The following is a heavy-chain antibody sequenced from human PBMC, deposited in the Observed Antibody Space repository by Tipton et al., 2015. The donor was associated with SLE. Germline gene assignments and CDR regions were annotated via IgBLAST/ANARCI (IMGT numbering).Heavy chain of an antibody. V-gene: IGHV1-2*06. CDR3: ATAYCGGDCYLYWYFDL. CDR1: GYTFTGYY. J-gene: IGHJ2*01. D-gene: IGHD2-21*01. CDR2: INPNSGGT. Sequence: QSGAEVKKPGASVKVSCKASGYTFTGYYMHWVRQAPGQGLEWMGRINPNSGGTNYAQKFQGRVTMTRDTSISTAYMELSRLRSDDTAVYYCATAYCGGDCYLYWYFDLWGRGTLVTVSS.